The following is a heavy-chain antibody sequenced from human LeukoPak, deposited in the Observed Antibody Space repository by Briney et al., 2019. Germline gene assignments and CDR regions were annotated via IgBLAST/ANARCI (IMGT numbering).Heavy chain of an antibody. V-gene: IGHV3-30*18. Sequence: GGSLRLSCAASGFTFSSYGMPWVRQAPGKGLEWVAVISYDGSNKYYADSVKGRFTISRDNSKNTLYLQMNSLRAEDTAVYYCAKDLGTMVRGVIIKEPSGYWGQGTLVTVSS. D-gene: IGHD3-10*01. CDR2: ISYDGSNK. CDR3: AKDLGTMVRGVIIKEPSGY. J-gene: IGHJ4*02. CDR1: GFTFSSYG.